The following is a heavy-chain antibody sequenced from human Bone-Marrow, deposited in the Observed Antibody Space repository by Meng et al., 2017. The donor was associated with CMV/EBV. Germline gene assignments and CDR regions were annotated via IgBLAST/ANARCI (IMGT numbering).Heavy chain of an antibody. V-gene: IGHV4-61*08. J-gene: IGHJ2*01. CDR1: GGSISSGDYY. Sequence: GSLRLSCTVSGGSISSGDYYWSWIRQPPGKGLEWIGYIYYSGSTYFNPSLKSRVTISVDTSKNQFSLKLSSVTAADTAVYYCARAPYCGGDCYWDGWYFDLWGRGTLVTVSS. D-gene: IGHD2-21*01. CDR2: IYYSGST. CDR3: ARAPYCGGDCYWDGWYFDL.